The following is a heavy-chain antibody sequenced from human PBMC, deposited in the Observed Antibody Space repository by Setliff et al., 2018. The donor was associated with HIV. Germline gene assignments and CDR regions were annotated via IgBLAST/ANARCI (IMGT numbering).Heavy chain of an antibody. V-gene: IGHV4-39*02. CDR2: ISSSGSF. Sequence: KPSETLSLTCIVSGGAISSRAYFWGWIRQPPGKGLEWIGSISSSGSFYYNPSLRRRVTISVATSNNHFSLNLTSVTAADTALYYCASTATTWGRHNWFDPWGQGTLVTVSS. J-gene: IGHJ5*02. CDR1: GGAISSRAYF. D-gene: IGHD4-4*01. CDR3: ASTATTWGRHNWFDP.